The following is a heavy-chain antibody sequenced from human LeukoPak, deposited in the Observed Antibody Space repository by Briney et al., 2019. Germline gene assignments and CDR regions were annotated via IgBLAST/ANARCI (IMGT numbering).Heavy chain of an antibody. Sequence: SETLSLTCTVSDASISGYYWSWIRQPPGKGLEWIGSIHFSGSTNYNPSLRSRVTISVDTSKNQLSLKLSSVTAADTAVYYCARDLGGIYFDYWGRVTMVSVSS. D-gene: IGHD2-15*01. CDR2: IHFSGST. J-gene: IGHJ4*02. CDR1: DASISGYY. V-gene: IGHV4-59*01. CDR3: ARDLGGIYFDY.